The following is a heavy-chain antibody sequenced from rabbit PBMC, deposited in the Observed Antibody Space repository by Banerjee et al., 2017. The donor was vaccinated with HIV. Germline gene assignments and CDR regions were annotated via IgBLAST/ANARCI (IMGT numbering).Heavy chain of an antibody. V-gene: IGHV1S47*01. Sequence: QEQLVESGGGLVTLGGSLKLSCKASGIDFSSYGISWVRQAPGKGLEWIAYIYPDYGSTDYASWVNGRFTISLDNAQNTVFLQMTSLTAADTATYFCARDAGSETRLDLWGPGTLVTVS. CDR1: GIDFSSYG. CDR2: IYPDYGST. CDR3: ARDAGSETRLDL. D-gene: IGHD4-2*01. J-gene: IGHJ3*01.